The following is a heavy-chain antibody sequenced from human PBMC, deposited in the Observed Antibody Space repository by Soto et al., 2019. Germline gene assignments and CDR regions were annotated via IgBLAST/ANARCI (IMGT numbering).Heavy chain of an antibody. J-gene: IGHJ4*02. CDR1: GGSISNLY. Sequence: SETLSLTCTVSGGSISNLYWSWIRQPPGKGLEWIGQIYYSGRTNYNPSLKSRVTISLDTSKNQFSLNLSSVTAADTAVYYCARGSGYDYDYWGQGTLVTVSS. CDR3: ARGSGYDYDY. V-gene: IGHV4-59*01. CDR2: IYYSGRT. D-gene: IGHD5-12*01.